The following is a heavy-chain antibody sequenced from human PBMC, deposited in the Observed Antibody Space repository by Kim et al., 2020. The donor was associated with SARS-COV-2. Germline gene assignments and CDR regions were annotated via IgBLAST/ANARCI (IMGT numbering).Heavy chain of an antibody. Sequence: TSYAQKCRGRVTMTRDTATSTVYMELSSLRSEDTAVYYCARGGWYGDYGYWGQGTLVTVSS. D-gene: IGHD6-19*01. CDR2: T. CDR3: ARGGWYGDYGY. J-gene: IGHJ4*02. V-gene: IGHV1-46*01.